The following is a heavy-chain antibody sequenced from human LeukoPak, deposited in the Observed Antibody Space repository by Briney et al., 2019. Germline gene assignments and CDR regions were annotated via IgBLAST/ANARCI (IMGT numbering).Heavy chain of an antibody. CDR1: GYTFTSYG. J-gene: IGHJ5*02. Sequence: ASVRVSCKASGYTFTSYGISWVRQAPGQGLEWMGWISAYNGNTNYAQKLQGRVTMTTDTSTSTAYMELRSLRSDDTAVYYCGRHTSMGVPLDILEKWFDTRGQGTLVTVSS. D-gene: IGHD2/OR15-2a*01. CDR3: GRHTSMGVPLDILEKWFDT. V-gene: IGHV1-18*01. CDR2: ISAYNGNT.